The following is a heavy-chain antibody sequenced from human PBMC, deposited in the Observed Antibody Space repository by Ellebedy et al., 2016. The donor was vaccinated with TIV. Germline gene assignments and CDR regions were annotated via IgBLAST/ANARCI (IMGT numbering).Heavy chain of an antibody. D-gene: IGHD6-13*01. CDR1: GYTFTSYY. J-gene: IGHJ6*02. CDR2: INPSGGST. V-gene: IGHV1-46*01. CDR3: ARVAAAGTIYYGMDV. Sequence: ASVKVSXXASGYTFTSYYMHWVRQAPGQGLEWMGIINPSGGSTSYAQKFQGRVTMTRDTSTSTVYMELSSLRSEDTAVCYCARVAAAGTIYYGMDVWGQGTTVTVSS.